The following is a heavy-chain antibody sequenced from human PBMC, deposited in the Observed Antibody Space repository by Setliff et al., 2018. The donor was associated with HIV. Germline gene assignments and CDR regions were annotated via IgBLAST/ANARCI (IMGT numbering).Heavy chain of an antibody. D-gene: IGHD6-6*01. V-gene: IGHV1-24*01. CDR3: ATGSARRNWFDP. Sequence: ASVKVSCKVSGYTLTELSMHWVRQAPGKGLEWMGGFDPEDVETIYAQKFQGRVTMTEDTSTDTAYMELSSLRSEDTAVYYCATGSARRNWFDPWGQGTLVTVSS. J-gene: IGHJ5*02. CDR2: FDPEDVET. CDR1: GYTLTELS.